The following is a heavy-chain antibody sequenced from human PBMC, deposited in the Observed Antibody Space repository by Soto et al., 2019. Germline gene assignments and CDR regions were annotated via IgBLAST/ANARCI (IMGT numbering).Heavy chain of an antibody. V-gene: IGHV3-53*01. J-gene: IGHJ4*02. CDR3: AAEPGGGGY. CDR1: GFTVSNNY. Sequence: EVQLVESGGGLIQPGGSLRLSCAVSGFTVSNNYMSWVRQAPGKGLEGVSVIYSGGYTAYGDSVKGRFTISRDNSKNTLFLQMNTRGADGRAVYFGAAEPGGGGYWGQGTLVTVSS. CDR2: IYSGGYT. D-gene: IGHD3-10*01.